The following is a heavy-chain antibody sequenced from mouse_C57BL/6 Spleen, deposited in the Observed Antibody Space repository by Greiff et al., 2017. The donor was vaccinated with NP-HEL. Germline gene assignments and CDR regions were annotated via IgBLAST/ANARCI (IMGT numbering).Heavy chain of an antibody. J-gene: IGHJ1*03. CDR3: TREGTSVDFDV. D-gene: IGHD5-1*01. Sequence: EVKLMESGEGLVKPGGSLKLSCAASGFTFSSYAMSWVRQTPEKRLEWVAYISSGGDYIYYADTVKGRFTISRDNARNTLYLQMSSLKSEDTAMYYCTREGTSVDFDVWGTGTTVTVSS. CDR1: GFTFSSYA. CDR2: ISSGGDYI. V-gene: IGHV5-9-1*02.